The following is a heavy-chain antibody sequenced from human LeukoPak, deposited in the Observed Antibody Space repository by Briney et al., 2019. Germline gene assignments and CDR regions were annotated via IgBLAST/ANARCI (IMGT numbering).Heavy chain of an antibody. J-gene: IGHJ4*02. CDR2: ISYDGSNK. CDR3: AKDSRVIQLWSSLPGY. V-gene: IGHV3-30*18. CDR1: GFTFSSYG. Sequence: GGSLRLSCAASGFTFSSYGMHWVRQAPGKGLEWVAVISYDGSNKYYADSVKGRFTISRDNSKNTLYLQMNSLRAEDTAVYYCAKDSRVIQLWSSLPGYWGQGTLVTVSS. D-gene: IGHD5-18*01.